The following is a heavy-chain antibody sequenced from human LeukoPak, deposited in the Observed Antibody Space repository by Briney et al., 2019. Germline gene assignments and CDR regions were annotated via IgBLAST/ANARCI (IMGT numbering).Heavy chain of an antibody. D-gene: IGHD5-24*01. CDR3: ARQGGDGYPNWFDP. V-gene: IGHV5-51*01. CDR2: IYPGDSDT. CDR1: GGSFTSYW. Sequence: GEALKISCKGAGGSFTSYWSGWGGRMAGKGVEGMGIIYPGDSDTRYSPSFQGQVTISADKSISTAYLQWSSLKASDTAMYYCARQGGDGYPNWFDPWGQGTLVTVSS. J-gene: IGHJ5*02.